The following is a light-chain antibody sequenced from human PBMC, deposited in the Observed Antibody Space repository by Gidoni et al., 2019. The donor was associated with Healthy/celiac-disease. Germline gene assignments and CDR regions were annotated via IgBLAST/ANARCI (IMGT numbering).Light chain of an antibody. CDR2: GAS. V-gene: IGKV3-20*01. J-gene: IGKJ1*01. CDR3: QQYGSSPRT. Sequence: EIVLTQSPGTLSLSPGERATLSCRASQSVSSSYFAWYQQKPGQAPRLLIYGASSRATGIPDWCSSSGSGTDFTLTISRLEPEDFAVYYCQQYGSSPRTFGQGTKVEIK. CDR1: QSVSSSY.